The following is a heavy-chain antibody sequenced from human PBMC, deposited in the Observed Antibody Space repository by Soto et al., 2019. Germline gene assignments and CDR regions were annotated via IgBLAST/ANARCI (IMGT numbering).Heavy chain of an antibody. CDR3: ARQSGVPAALGY. CDR1: GFKLTNYW. J-gene: IGHJ4*02. V-gene: IGHV5-10-1*01. D-gene: IGHD2-2*01. Sequence: GESLKISCEASGFKLTNYWINWVRQMPGKGLEWIGRIDPTDSHTTYSPSFEGHVTISLDKSINTAYLHWGSLKASDTAVFYCARQSGVPAALGYWGQGTLVTVSS. CDR2: IDPTDSHT.